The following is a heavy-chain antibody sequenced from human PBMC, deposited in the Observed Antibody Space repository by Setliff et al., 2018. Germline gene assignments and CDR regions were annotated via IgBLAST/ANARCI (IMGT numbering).Heavy chain of an antibody. V-gene: IGHV4-34*09. CDR2: INHSGST. Sequence: SLTCAVYGGSFSGYYWSWIRQPPGKGLEWIGEINHSGSTNYNPSLKSRVTISVDTSKNQFSLKLSSVTAADTAVYYCARGPPSYDFWSGYYVSNYYMDVWGKGTTVTV. CDR1: GGSFSGYY. CDR3: ARGPPSYDFWSGYYVSNYYMDV. J-gene: IGHJ6*03. D-gene: IGHD3-3*01.